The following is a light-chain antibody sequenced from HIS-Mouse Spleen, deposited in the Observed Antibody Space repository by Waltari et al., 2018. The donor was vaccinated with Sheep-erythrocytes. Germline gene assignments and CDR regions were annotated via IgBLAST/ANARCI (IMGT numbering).Light chain of an antibody. V-gene: IGLV3-1*01. CDR2: QDS. J-gene: IGLJ3*02. CDR1: KLGDKY. Sequence: SYELTQPPSVSVSPGQTASITCSGDKLGDKYACWYQQKPGQSPVLVIYQDSKRPSGIPERFPGSKSGNTATLTISGTQAMDEADYYCQAWDSSTAWVFGGGTKLTVL. CDR3: QAWDSSTAWV.